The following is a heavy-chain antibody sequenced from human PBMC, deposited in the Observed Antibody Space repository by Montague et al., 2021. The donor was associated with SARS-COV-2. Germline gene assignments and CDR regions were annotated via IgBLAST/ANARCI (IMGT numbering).Heavy chain of an antibody. CDR1: GGSISSGSYY. J-gene: IGHJ6*02. D-gene: IGHD5-18*01. CDR2: IYTSGST. CDR3: ARATDVDTAMVIYYYGMDV. Sequence: TLSLTCTVSGGSISSGSYYWSWIRQPAGKGLEWIGRIYTSGSTNYNPSLKSRVTISVDTSKNQFSLKLSSVTAADTAVYYCARATDVDTAMVIYYYGMDVRGHGTTVTVSS. V-gene: IGHV4-61*02.